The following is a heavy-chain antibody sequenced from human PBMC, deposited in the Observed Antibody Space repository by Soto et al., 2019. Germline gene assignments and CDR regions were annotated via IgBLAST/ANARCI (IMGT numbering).Heavy chain of an antibody. J-gene: IGHJ3*02. CDR3: ARGRSGASIAARILRAFDI. V-gene: IGHV4-34*01. CDR1: GGSFSGYY. Sequence: QVQLQQWGAGLLKPSETLSLTCAVYGGSFSGYYWSWIRQPPGKGLEWIGEINHSGSTNYNPSLKSRVTISVDTSKNQFSLKLSSVTAADTAVYYCARGRSGASIAARILRAFDIWGQGTMVTVSS. CDR2: INHSGST. D-gene: IGHD6-6*01.